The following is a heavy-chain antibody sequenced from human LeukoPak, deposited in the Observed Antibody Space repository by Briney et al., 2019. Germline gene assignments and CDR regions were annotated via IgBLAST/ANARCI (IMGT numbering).Heavy chain of an antibody. D-gene: IGHD4-17*01. J-gene: IGHJ4*02. CDR3: AKETAPHTDYVFDC. CDR2: IIPIFGTA. Sequence: SVKVSCKASGGTFSSYAISWVRQAPGQGLEWMGGIIPIFGTANYAQKFQGRVTITADKSTSTAYMELSSLRAEDTAIFYCAKETAPHTDYVFDCWGQGTLVTVSS. CDR1: GGTFSSYA. V-gene: IGHV1-69*06.